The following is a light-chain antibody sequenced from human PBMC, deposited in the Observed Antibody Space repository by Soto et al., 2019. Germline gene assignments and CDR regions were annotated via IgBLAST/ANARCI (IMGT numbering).Light chain of an antibody. Sequence: QSVLTQPPSVSAAPGQKVTISCSGSSSDIGRNYVSWYQHLPGTAPKLLIYENNKRPSGIPDRLSGSKSGSLATLGITGLQTGDEADYYCGTWDSSLTTYVFGPGTKVTVL. J-gene: IGLJ1*01. CDR1: SSDIGRNY. V-gene: IGLV1-51*02. CDR3: GTWDSSLTTYV. CDR2: ENN.